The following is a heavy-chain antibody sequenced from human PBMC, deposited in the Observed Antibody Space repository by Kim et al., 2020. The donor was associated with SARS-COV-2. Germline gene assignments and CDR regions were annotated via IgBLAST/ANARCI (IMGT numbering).Heavy chain of an antibody. CDR2: GGT. Sequence: GGTRANPSPKRRVTMSIDTSKNQFSLNLNSVTAADTAVYYCARGQWSDYWGQGTLVTVSS. J-gene: IGHJ4*02. D-gene: IGHD2-8*01. V-gene: IGHV4-34*01. CDR3: ARGQWSDY.